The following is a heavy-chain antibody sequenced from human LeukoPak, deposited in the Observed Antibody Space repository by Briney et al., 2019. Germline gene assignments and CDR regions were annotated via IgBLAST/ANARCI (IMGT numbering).Heavy chain of an antibody. CDR2: MNPNSGNT. Sequence: GASVRVSCKASGYTFTSYDINWVRQATGQGLEWMGWMNPNSGNTGYAQKFQGRVTMTRNTSISTAYVELSSLRSEDTAVYYCARSRHLWFGELRFGYWGQGTLVTVSA. D-gene: IGHD3-10*01. J-gene: IGHJ4*02. CDR3: ARSRHLWFGELRFGY. CDR1: GYTFTSYD. V-gene: IGHV1-8*01.